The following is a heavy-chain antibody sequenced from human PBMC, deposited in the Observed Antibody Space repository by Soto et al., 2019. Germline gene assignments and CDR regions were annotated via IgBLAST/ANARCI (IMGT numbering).Heavy chain of an antibody. D-gene: IGHD3-22*01. CDR3: ARVGPYYYDPDAFDI. CDR1: GFTFSSYD. J-gene: IGHJ3*02. Sequence: GGSLRLSCAASGFTFSSYDMHWVRQATGKGLEWVSAIGTAGDTYYPGSVKGRFTISRENAKNSLYLQMNSLRAEDTAVYYCARVGPYYYDPDAFDIWGQGTMVTVSS. V-gene: IGHV3-13*01. CDR2: IGTAGDT.